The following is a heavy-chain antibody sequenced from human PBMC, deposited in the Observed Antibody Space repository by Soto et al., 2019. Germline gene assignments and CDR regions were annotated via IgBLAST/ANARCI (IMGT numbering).Heavy chain of an antibody. CDR3: AGAAGITFYGVVLPYYYGLDV. D-gene: IGHD3-3*01. CDR2: IIPIFGTA. J-gene: IGHJ6*02. Sequence: SVKVSFKASGGTFSSYAISWLRQAPGQGLEWMGGIIPIFGTANYAQKFQGRVTITADKSTSTAYMELSSLRSEDTAVYYCAGAAGITFYGVVLPYYYGLDVWGQGTTVTVSS. V-gene: IGHV1-69*06. CDR1: GGTFSSYA.